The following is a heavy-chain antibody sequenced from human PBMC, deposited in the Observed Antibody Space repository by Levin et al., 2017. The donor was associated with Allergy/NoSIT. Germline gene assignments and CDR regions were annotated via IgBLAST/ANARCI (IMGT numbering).Heavy chain of an antibody. CDR2: ISSSSSTI. J-gene: IGHJ2*01. CDR1: GFTFSSYS. Sequence: GGSLRLSCAASGFTFSSYSMNWVRQAPGKGLEWLSYISSSSSTIYYADSVRGRFTISRDNAKNSLYLQMNSLRAEDTAVYYCARKRHGDYYWYFDLWGRGTLVTVTS. D-gene: IGHD4-17*01. CDR3: ARKRHGDYYWYFDL. V-gene: IGHV3-48*01.